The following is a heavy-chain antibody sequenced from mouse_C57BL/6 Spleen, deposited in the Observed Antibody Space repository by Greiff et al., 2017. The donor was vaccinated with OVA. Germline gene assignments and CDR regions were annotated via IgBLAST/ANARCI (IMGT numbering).Heavy chain of an antibody. J-gene: IGHJ2*01. CDR3: ARGGSSSLGY. CDR2: INPNNGGT. Sequence: EVQLQQSGPELVKPGASVKISCKASGYTFTDYYMNWVKQSHGKSLEWIGDINPNNGGTSYNQKFKGKATLTVDKSSSTAYMELRSLTSEDSAVYYCARGGSSSLGYWGQGTTLTVSS. V-gene: IGHV1-26*01. CDR1: GYTFTDYY. D-gene: IGHD1-1*01.